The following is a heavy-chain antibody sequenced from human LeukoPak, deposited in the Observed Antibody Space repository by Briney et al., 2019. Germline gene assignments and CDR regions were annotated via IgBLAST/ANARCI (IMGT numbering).Heavy chain of an antibody. Sequence: GASVEVSCKASGYTFSSYVIHWLRRAPGQRLEWMGWINAGNGDTKYSQKFQGRVSIARDTSVNTAYMELSSLRSEDTAIYYCAKDRGGTGDFDYWGLGTLVTVSS. CDR2: INAGNGDT. V-gene: IGHV1-3*01. J-gene: IGHJ4*02. CDR3: AKDRGGTGDFDY. CDR1: GYTFSSYV. D-gene: IGHD1-1*01.